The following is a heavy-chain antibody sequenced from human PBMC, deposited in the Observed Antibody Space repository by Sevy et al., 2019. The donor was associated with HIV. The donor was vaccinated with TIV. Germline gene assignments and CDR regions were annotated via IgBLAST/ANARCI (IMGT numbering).Heavy chain of an antibody. V-gene: IGHV3-7*01. Sequence: GGSLRLSCAASGFTFSSYWMSWVRQAPGKGLEWVANIKQDGSEKYYMDSVKGRFTISRDNAKNSLYLQMNSLRAEDTAVYYCAREISLHCSSTSCYEDYWGQGTLVTVSS. CDR1: GFTFSSYW. D-gene: IGHD2-2*01. CDR2: IKQDGSEK. CDR3: AREISLHCSSTSCYEDY. J-gene: IGHJ4*02.